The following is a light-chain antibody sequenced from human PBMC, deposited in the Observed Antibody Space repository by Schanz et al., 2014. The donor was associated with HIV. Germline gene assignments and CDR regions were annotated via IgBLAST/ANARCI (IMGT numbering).Light chain of an antibody. CDR3: SSYAGSNFYV. CDR2: DVN. V-gene: IGLV2-8*01. Sequence: QSALTQPPSASGSPGQSVTISCTGTSSDVGIYNFVSWYQQHPGKAPKLIIYDVNNRPSGVPDRFSGSKSGNTASLTVSGLQAEDEADYYCSSYAGSNFYVFGTGTKVTVL. J-gene: IGLJ1*01. CDR1: SSDVGIYNF.